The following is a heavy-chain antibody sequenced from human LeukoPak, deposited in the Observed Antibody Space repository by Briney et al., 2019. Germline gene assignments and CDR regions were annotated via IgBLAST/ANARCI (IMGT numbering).Heavy chain of an antibody. CDR1: GGTFSSNA. CDR3: ARQGPTYYDSSGYYYAEDYYMDV. D-gene: IGHD3-22*01. J-gene: IGHJ6*03. Sequence: GSSVKVSCKASGGTFSSNAISWVRQAPGQGLEWMGGIIPIFGIANYAQKFQDRVAITADKSTSTAYMELSSLRSEDTAVYYCARQGPTYYDSSGYYYAEDYYMDVWGKGTTVTVSS. V-gene: IGHV1-69*17. CDR2: IIPIFGIA.